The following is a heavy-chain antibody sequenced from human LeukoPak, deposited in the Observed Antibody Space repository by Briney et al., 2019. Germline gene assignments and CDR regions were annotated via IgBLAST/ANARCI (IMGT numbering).Heavy chain of an antibody. V-gene: IGHV1-18*01. Sequence: ASVTVSCKASGYKFTSFGINWVRQAPGQGLEWMGWISAYNGNTNFAQKFQGRVTMTTDTSTTTAHMELRSLTSDDTAVYYCARGIMIRGVIDFEIWGQGTPVIVSS. J-gene: IGHJ4*02. D-gene: IGHD3-10*01. CDR3: ARGIMIRGVIDFEI. CDR2: ISAYNGNT. CDR1: GYKFTSFG.